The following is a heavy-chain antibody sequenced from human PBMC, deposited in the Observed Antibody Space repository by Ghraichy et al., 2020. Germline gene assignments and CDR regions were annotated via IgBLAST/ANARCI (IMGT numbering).Heavy chain of an antibody. Sequence: GESLNISCAASGFTFSSYAMSWVRQAPGKGLEWVSAISGSGGSTYYADSVKGRFTISRDNSKNTLYLQMNSLRAEDTAVYYCAKDGEYCSSTSCYRVLSHYYYGMDVWGQGTTVTVSS. J-gene: IGHJ6*02. CDR2: ISGSGGST. V-gene: IGHV3-23*01. CDR1: GFTFSSYA. CDR3: AKDGEYCSSTSCYRVLSHYYYGMDV. D-gene: IGHD2-2*01.